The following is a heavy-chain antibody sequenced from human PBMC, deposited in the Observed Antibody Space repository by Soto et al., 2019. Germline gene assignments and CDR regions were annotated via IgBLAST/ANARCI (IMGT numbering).Heavy chain of an antibody. CDR3: ARGREGQWLRHGAYYGMDV. J-gene: IGHJ6*02. D-gene: IGHD5-12*01. Sequence: PSETLSLTCTVSGGSISSGGYYWSWIRQHPGKGLEWIGYIYYSGSTYYNPSLKSRVTISVDTSKNQFSLKLSSVTAADTAVYYCARGREGQWLRHGAYYGMDVWGQGTTVTVSS. CDR1: GGSISSGGYY. V-gene: IGHV4-31*03. CDR2: IYYSGST.